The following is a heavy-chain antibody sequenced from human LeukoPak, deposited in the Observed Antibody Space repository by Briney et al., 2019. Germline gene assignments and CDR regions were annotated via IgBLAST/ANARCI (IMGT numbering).Heavy chain of an antibody. CDR3: ARDYFVRSLYYYYYMDV. V-gene: IGHV4-61*02. CDR1: GGSISSGSYY. Sequence: SETLSLTCTVSGGSISSGSYYWRWIRQPAGKGLEWIGRIYTSGSTNYNPSLKSRVTMSVDTSKNQFSLKLSSVTAADTAVYYCARDYFVRSLYYYYYMDVWGKGTTVTVSS. D-gene: IGHD3-10*01. CDR2: IYTSGST. J-gene: IGHJ6*03.